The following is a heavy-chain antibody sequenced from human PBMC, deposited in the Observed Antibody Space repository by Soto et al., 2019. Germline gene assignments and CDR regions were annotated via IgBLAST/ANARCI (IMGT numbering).Heavy chain of an antibody. CDR2: ISSSGSTI. V-gene: IGHV3-48*03. CDR1: GFTFSSYE. J-gene: IGHJ5*02. CDR3: ASLLGPGYCSGGSCHEHWFDP. D-gene: IGHD2-15*01. Sequence: GGSLRLSCAASGFTFSSYEMNWVRQAPGKGREWVSYISSSGSTIYHEDSVKGRFTITRDNAKNSLYLQMNSRRAEDTADYYCASLLGPGYCSGGSCHEHWFDPWGQGTLVTVSS.